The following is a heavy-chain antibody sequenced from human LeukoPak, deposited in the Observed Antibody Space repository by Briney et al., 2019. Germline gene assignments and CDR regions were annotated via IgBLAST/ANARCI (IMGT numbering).Heavy chain of an antibody. V-gene: IGHV4-59*08. Sequence: SGTLSLACTVSGGSISSYYWSWIRQPPGKGLEWIAYISDIGSINYNPSLKSRVTISLDTSKNQFSLKLSSVTAADTAVYYCAGHHPRNTVDFWGQGTLVTVSS. CDR2: ISDIGSI. D-gene: IGHD2-8*02. J-gene: IGHJ4*02. CDR1: GGSISSYY. CDR3: AGHHPRNTVDF.